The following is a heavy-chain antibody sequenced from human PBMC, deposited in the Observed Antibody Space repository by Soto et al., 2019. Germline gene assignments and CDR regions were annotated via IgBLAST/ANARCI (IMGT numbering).Heavy chain of an antibody. CDR2: IYHSGST. CDR3: ARHLKAVAAAMAY. Sequence: SETLSLTCAVSGGSISSGGYSWSWIRQPPGKGLEWIGYIYHSGSTYYNPSLKSRVTISVDRSKNQFSLKLSSVTAADTSVYYCARHLKAVAAAMAYWGQGIPVTVSS. J-gene: IGHJ4*02. D-gene: IGHD6-19*01. CDR1: GGSISSGGYS. V-gene: IGHV4-30-2*01.